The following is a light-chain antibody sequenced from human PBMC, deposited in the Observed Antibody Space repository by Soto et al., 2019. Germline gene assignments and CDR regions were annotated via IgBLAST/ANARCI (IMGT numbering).Light chain of an antibody. CDR1: SSNIGNKY. CDR2: DNN. V-gene: IGLV1-51*01. J-gene: IGLJ2*01. Sequence: QSVLTQPPSVSAAPGQTVTISCSGSSSNIGNKYVYWYQQLAGTAPKLLIYDNNKRPSGIPDRFSGSKSGTSATLGITGLQTGDEADYYCGTWDSSLSAGVVGGGTKLTVL. CDR3: GTWDSSLSAGV.